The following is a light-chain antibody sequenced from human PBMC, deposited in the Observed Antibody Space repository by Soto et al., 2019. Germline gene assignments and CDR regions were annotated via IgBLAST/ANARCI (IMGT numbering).Light chain of an antibody. Sequence: DIQMTQSPSSLSASVGDRVTITCRASQSISSYLNWYQQKPGKAPKLLIYSASSLQSGVPTRFSGGGSGTEFTLTISSLQPEDFATYYCQRSYSTPRTFGQGTKVEIK. CDR3: QRSYSTPRT. CDR2: SAS. V-gene: IGKV1-39*01. CDR1: QSISSY. J-gene: IGKJ1*01.